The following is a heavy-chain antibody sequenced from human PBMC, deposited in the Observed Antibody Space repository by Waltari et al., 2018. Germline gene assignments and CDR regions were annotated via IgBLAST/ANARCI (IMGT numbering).Heavy chain of an antibody. CDR3: TRGDV. J-gene: IGHJ6*04. V-gene: IGHV3-7*04. Sequence: EVQLVESGGGLVRPGGSLRRSCVASGFSFSNLWMSWVRQAPGKGLEWVANIKKDGNDKYYADSVRGRFTISRDNAKNSLYLQMDSLRVEDAGVYFCTRGDVYGNGTTVTVSS. CDR2: IKKDGNDK. CDR1: GFSFSNLW.